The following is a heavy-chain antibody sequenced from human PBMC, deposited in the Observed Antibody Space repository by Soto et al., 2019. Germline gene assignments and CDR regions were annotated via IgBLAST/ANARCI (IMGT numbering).Heavy chain of an antibody. D-gene: IGHD1-26*01. J-gene: IGHJ4*02. CDR3: TRQPRATPSTDY. Sequence: GGYLRHSCVVSGVSFSDQYMNWMRQAPGKGLEGVGGSKNKDTSFATDYAASVKGRFTISRDESKNTLYLQMNSLQIQDTAVYYCTRQPRATPSTDYSGQGNLLTISS. CDR2: SKNKDTSFAT. V-gene: IGHV3-72*01. CDR1: GVSFSDQY.